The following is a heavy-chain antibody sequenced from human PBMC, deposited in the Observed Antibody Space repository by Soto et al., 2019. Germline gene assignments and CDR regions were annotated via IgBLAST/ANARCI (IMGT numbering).Heavy chain of an antibody. Sequence: SETLSLTCAVSGGSISSSNWWSWVRQPPGKGLEWIGEIYHSGSTNYNPSLKSRVTISVDKSKNQFSLKLSSVTAADTAVYYCARDPQKSVAAAGTGYYGMDVWGQGTTVTVSS. CDR1: GGSISSSNW. V-gene: IGHV4-4*02. J-gene: IGHJ6*02. D-gene: IGHD6-13*01. CDR3: ARDPQKSVAAAGTGYYGMDV. CDR2: IYHSGST.